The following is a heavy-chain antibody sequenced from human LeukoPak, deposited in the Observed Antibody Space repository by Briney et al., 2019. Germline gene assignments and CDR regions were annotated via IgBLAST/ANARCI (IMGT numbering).Heavy chain of an antibody. D-gene: IGHD2-2*01. V-gene: IGHV1-69*05. CDR1: GGTFTSHA. CDR3: ARGLQYQLLKALRYYYMDV. CDR2: IIPISVAA. J-gene: IGHJ6*03. Sequence: SVKVSCKASGGTFTSHAIAWVRQAPGQGPEWMGGIIPISVAADYAQKFQGRVTITTDQSTSTAYMELSSLTSDDTAVYYCARGLQYQLLKALRYYYMDVWGEGTTVTVSS.